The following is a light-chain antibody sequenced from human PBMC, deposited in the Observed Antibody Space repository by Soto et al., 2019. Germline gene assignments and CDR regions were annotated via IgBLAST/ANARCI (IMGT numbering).Light chain of an antibody. CDR2: DAS. J-gene: IGKJ1*01. CDR3: QQRSNWAWT. V-gene: IGKV3-11*01. CDR1: QSVSSY. Sequence: EIVLTQSPATLSLSPGERATLSCRASQSVSSYLAWYQQKPGQAPRLLIYDASNRATGIPARFIGSGSGTDFTLTISSLEPEDFAVYYSQQRSNWAWTFGQGTKVEI.